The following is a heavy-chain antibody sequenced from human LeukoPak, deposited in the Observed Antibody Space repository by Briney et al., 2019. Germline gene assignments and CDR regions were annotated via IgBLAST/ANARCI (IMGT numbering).Heavy chain of an antibody. CDR2: IYTSGST. J-gene: IGHJ6*03. CDR1: GGSISSYY. CDR3: ARVSLRQLDDYYYYYMDV. D-gene: IGHD6-13*01. V-gene: IGHV4-4*07. Sequence: PSETLSLTCTVSGGSISSYYWSWIRQPAGKGLEWIGRIYTSGSTNYNPSLKSRVTMSVDTSKNQFSLKLSSVTAADTAVYYCARVSLRQLDDYYYYYMDVWGKGTTVTISS.